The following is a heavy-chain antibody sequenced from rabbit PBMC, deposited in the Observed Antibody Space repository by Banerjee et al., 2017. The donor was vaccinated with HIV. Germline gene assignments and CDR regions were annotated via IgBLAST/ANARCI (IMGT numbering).Heavy chain of an antibody. J-gene: IGHJ6*01. CDR2: INTSSGNT. D-gene: IGHD8-1*01. Sequence: QEQLEESGGDLVKPEGSLTLTCTASGFSFSSKYVMCWVRQAPGKGLEWIACINTSSGNTVYASWAKGRFTIPKTSSTTVTLQMTSLTAADTATYFCARDRDTGSVYYFDLWGQGTLVTVS. CDR1: GFSFSSKYV. CDR3: ARDRDTGSVYYFDL. V-gene: IGHV1S45*01.